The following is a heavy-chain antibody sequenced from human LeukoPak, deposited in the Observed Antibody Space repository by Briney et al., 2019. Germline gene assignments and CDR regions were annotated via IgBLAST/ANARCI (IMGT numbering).Heavy chain of an antibody. J-gene: IGHJ3*02. Sequence: PSETLSLTCTVSGGSVTSGSYYWSWIRQPPGKGLEWIGNVYYSGSFTYSPSLKSRVTMSVDTSKNQYSLKLTSVTAADTAVYYCARLRWDTSGRYRAFDIWGQGTMVTVSS. D-gene: IGHD6-19*01. CDR3: ARLRWDTSGRYRAFDI. V-gene: IGHV4-61*01. CDR2: VYYSGSF. CDR1: GGSVTSGSYY.